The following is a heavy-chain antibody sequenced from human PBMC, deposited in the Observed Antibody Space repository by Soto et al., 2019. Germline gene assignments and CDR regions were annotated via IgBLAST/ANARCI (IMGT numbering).Heavy chain of an antibody. J-gene: IGHJ3*01. CDR3: AREAYDYVWGDLRLEGVFDL. CDR1: GFTFSSYS. D-gene: IGHD3-16*01. CDR2: ISSTSNKI. V-gene: IGHV3-21*02. Sequence: EVQLVESGGGLVKPGGSLRLSCAATGFTFSSYSLNWIRQAPGKGLEWVSSISSTSNKIFYSDSVRGRFTISRDNAKDSVDLQMNRLRAEDTAMYYCAREAYDYVWGDLRLEGVFDLWGQGTMVIVS.